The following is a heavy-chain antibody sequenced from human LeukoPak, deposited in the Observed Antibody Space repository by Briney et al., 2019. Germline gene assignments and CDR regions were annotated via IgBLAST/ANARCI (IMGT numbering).Heavy chain of an antibody. CDR1: GGSFSGYY. CDR3: ARGQTNYLY. D-gene: IGHD2/OR15-2a*01. Sequence: PSETLSLTCAVYGGSFSGYYWSWNRQPPGKGLEWIGEINHSGSTNYNPSLKSRVTISVDTSKNQFSLKLSSVTAADTAVHYCARGQTNYLYWGQGTLVTVSS. J-gene: IGHJ4*02. V-gene: IGHV4-34*01. CDR2: INHSGST.